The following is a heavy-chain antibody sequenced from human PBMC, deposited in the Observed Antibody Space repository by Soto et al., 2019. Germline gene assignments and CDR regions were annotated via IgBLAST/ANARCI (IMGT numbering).Heavy chain of an antibody. CDR2: ISDDGSNK. CDR1: GFTFSSYG. V-gene: IGHV3-30*18. Sequence: QVQLVESGGGLVQPGRSLRLSCAASGFTFSSYGMHWVRQAPGKGLEWVAVISDDGSNKYYADSVKGRFTISRDNSKNTISLQMTIQTADLTAVNYCAKDLIVVLPAAPRGYYYYGMDVWGQGTTVTVSS. CDR3: AKDLIVVLPAAPRGYYYYGMDV. J-gene: IGHJ6*02. D-gene: IGHD2-2*01.